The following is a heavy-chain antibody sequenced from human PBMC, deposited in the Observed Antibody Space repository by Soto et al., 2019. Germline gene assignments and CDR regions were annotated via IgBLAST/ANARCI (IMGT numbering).Heavy chain of an antibody. D-gene: IGHD6-19*01. Sequence: QVQLVQSGAEVKKPGSSVKVSCKASGGTFSSYTISWVRQAPGQGLEWMGRIIPILGIANYEQKLQGRVTITADKSTSTAYMELSSLRSEDTAVYYCARGPGYSSGWYGNYWGQGTLVTVSS. CDR2: IIPILGIA. CDR1: GGTFSSYT. J-gene: IGHJ4*02. CDR3: ARGPGYSSGWYGNY. V-gene: IGHV1-69*02.